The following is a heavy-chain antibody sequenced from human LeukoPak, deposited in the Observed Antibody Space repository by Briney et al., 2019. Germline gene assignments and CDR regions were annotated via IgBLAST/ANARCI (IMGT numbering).Heavy chain of an antibody. CDR2: IYYSGST. CDR1: GGSISSGGYY. CDR3: ARAPGRYDSSGYGLWFDP. J-gene: IGHJ5*02. Sequence: SETLSLTCTVSGGSISSGGYYWSWLRQHPGTGLEWIGYIYYSGSTYYNPSLKSRVTISVDTSKNQFSLKLSSVTAADTAVYYCARAPGRYDSSGYGLWFDPWGQGTLVTVSS. V-gene: IGHV4-31*03. D-gene: IGHD3-22*01.